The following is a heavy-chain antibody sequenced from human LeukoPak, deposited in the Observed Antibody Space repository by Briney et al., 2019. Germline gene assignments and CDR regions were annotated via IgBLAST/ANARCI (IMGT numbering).Heavy chain of an antibody. Sequence: PGGSLRLSCAASGFIFSCCEMNWVRQAPGKGLEWISYISISGTTIYYAESVKGRFTISRDNTKNSLYLQMNSLRAEDTAVYYCVRGGGSAYKYNAFDIWGQGQWSPALQ. CDR3: VRGGGSAYKYNAFDI. CDR2: ISISGTTI. D-gene: IGHD3-22*01. J-gene: IGHJ3*02. CDR1: GFIFSCCE. V-gene: IGHV3-48*03.